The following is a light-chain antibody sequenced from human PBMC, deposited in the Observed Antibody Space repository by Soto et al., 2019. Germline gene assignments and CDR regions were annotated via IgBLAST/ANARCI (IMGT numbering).Light chain of an antibody. J-gene: IGLJ1*01. CDR3: SSYTSSSTPYV. Sequence: QSALTQPASVSGSPGQSITISCTGTSSDVGGYNYVSWYQQHPGKAPKLMIYEVSNRPSGVSNRSSGSKSGNTASLTISGLQAKDEADYYCSSYTSSSTPYVFGTGTKLTVL. CDR1: SSDVGGYNY. V-gene: IGLV2-14*01. CDR2: EVS.